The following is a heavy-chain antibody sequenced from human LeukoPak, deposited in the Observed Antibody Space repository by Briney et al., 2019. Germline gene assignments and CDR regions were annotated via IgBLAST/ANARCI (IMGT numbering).Heavy chain of an antibody. Sequence: GESLKISCKGSGYNFNTYWIGWVRQMPGKGLEWMGIIYPGDSDTRYSPSFQGQVTISADKSISTAYLQWSSLKASDTAMYYCARLRAFSRTFYYGMDVWGQGTTVTVSS. CDR3: ARLRAFSRTFYYGMDV. CDR1: GYNFNTYW. V-gene: IGHV5-51*01. J-gene: IGHJ6*02. D-gene: IGHD2/OR15-2a*01. CDR2: IYPGDSDT.